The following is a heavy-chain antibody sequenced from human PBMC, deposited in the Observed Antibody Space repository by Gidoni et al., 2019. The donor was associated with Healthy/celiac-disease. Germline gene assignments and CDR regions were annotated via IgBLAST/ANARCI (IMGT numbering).Heavy chain of an antibody. D-gene: IGHD2-21*02. J-gene: IGHJ4*02. CDR1: GFTFSSYW. V-gene: IGHV3-7*01. CDR2: IKQDGSEK. CDR3: ARGGVVVTAPFDY. Sequence: EVQLVESGGGLVQPGGSLRLSCAASGFTFSSYWMSWVRQAPGKGLEWVANIKQDGSEKYYVDSVKGRFTISRDNAKNSLYLQMNSLRAEDTAVYYCARGGVVVTAPFDYWGQGTLVTVSS.